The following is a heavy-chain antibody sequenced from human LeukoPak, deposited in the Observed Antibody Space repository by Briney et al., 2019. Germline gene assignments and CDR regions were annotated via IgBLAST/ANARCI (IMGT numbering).Heavy chain of an antibody. CDR3: ANHLACGSTTCPPFDS. V-gene: IGHV3-23*01. Sequence: GGSLRLSCAASGFTFSSYAMSWVRPAPGKGLERVSGISGSGDSRYYADSVKGRFTISRDNSKNTLFLQMHSLRADDTAVYFCANHLACGSTTCPPFDSWGQGTLVTVSS. CDR1: GFTFSSYA. J-gene: IGHJ4*02. CDR2: ISGSGDSR. D-gene: IGHD2-2*01.